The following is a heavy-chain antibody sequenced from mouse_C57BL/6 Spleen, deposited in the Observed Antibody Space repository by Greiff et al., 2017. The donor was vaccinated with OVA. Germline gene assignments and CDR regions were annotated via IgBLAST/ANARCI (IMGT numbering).Heavy chain of an antibody. V-gene: IGHV1-64*01. D-gene: IGHD1-1*01. J-gene: IGHJ2*01. CDR3: ASPVVATGYVDC. CDR1: GYTFTSYW. Sequence: QVQLQQPGAELVKPGASVKLSCKASGYTFTSYWMHWVKPRPGQGLEWIGMIHPNSGSTNYNEKFKSKATLTVDKSSSTAYMQLSSLASEDSAVYYCASPVVATGYVDCWGQGTTLTVSS. CDR2: IHPNSGST.